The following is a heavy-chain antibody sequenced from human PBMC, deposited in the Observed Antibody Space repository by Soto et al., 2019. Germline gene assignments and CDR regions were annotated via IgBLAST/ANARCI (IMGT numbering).Heavy chain of an antibody. CDR2: IIPIFGTA. D-gene: IGHD3-9*01. CDR1: GGTFSSYA. J-gene: IGHJ3*02. V-gene: IGHV1-69*06. CDR3: ARVVLTGYYRGDAFDI. Sequence: SVKVSCKASGGTFSSYASSWVRQAPGQGLEWMGGIIPIFGTANYAQKFQGRVTITADTSTSTAYMELSSLRSDDTAVYYCARVVLTGYYRGDAFDIWGQGTMVTVSS.